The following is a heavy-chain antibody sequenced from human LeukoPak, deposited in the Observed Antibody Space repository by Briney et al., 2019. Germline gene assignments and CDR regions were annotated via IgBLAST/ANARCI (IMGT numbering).Heavy chain of an antibody. CDR3: AVGAILDY. V-gene: IGHV4-30-2*02. CDR2: IYHSGST. J-gene: IGHJ4*02. D-gene: IGHD1-26*01. CDR1: GGSISSGGYS. Sequence: SQTLSLTCAVSGGSISSGGYSWSWIRQPPGKGLEWIGYIYHSGSTYYNPSLKSRVTISVDRSKNQFSLKLSSVTAADTAVYYCAVGAILDYWGQGTLVTVSS.